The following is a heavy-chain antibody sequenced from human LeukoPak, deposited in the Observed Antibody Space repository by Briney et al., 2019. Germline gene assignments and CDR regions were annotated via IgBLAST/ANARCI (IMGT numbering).Heavy chain of an antibody. J-gene: IGHJ3*02. CDR2: IWYDGSNK. D-gene: IGHD2-15*01. CDR1: GFTFSSYG. V-gene: IGHV3-33*08. CDR3: ARDLVPYCSGGSCYLRGAFDI. Sequence: GGSLRLSCAASGFTFSSYGMHWVRQAPGKGLEWVAVIWYDGSNKYYADSVKGRFTISRDNSKNTLYLQMNSLRAEDTAVYYCARDLVPYCSGGSCYLRGAFDIWGQGTMVTVSS.